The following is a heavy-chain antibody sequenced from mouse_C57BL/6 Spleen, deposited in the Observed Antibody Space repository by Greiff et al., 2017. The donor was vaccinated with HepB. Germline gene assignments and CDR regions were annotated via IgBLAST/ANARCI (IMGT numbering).Heavy chain of an antibody. D-gene: IGHD1-1*01. CDR1: GYTFKSYG. CDR3: AIGVTVVALDY. CDR2: IYVGDGYT. J-gene: IGHJ2*01. V-gene: IGHV1-58*01. Sequence: EVQLQQSGAELVRPGSSVKMSCKTSGYTFKSYGINWVKQRPGQGLEWIGYIYVGDGYTVYNEKFKGKATLTSDTSSSTVYMQLSSLTSEDSAIFFGAIGVTVVALDYWGQVTTLTVSS.